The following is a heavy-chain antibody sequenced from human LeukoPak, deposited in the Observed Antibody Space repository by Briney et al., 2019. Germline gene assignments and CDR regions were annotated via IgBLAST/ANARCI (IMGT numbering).Heavy chain of an antibody. J-gene: IGHJ3*02. CDR2: ISGSGGST. V-gene: IGHV3-23*01. Sequence: GGSLRLSCAASGFTFSSYAMSWVRQAPGKGLEWVSAISGSGGSTYYADSVKGRFTISRDNSKNTLYLQMNSLRAEDTAVYYCAKDHRDVVVQPGAFDIWGQGTMVTVSS. CDR3: AKDHRDVVVQPGAFDI. CDR1: GFTFSSYA. D-gene: IGHD2-2*01.